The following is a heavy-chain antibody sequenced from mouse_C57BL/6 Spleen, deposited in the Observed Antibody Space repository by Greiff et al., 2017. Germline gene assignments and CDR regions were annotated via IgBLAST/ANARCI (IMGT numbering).Heavy chain of an antibody. J-gene: IGHJ2*01. D-gene: IGHD2-12*01. CDR2: IDPSSGYT. CDR3: ATWELQRDLDY. V-gene: IGHV1-69*01. CDR1: GYTFTSYW. Sequence: QVQLQQPGAELVMPGASVKLSCKASGYTFTSYWMHWVKQRPGQGLEWIGVIDPSSGYTNYNEKFKGKATLTVDKSSSTAYMQLSSLTSEDSAVYYCATWELQRDLDYWGQGTTLTVSS.